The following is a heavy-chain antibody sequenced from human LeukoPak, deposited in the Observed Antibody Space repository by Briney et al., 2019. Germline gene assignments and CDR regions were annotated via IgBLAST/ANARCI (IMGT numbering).Heavy chain of an antibody. D-gene: IGHD3-10*01. CDR3: ARDMDGSGSYFTVAMDV. J-gene: IGHJ6*02. CDR2: ISTSRSYI. V-gene: IGHV3-21*01. CDR1: GFTFSSYT. Sequence: PGGSLRLSCAASGFTFSSYTMNWVRQAPGKGLEWVSSISTSRSYIYYADSVKGRFTVSRDNAKNSLYLQMNSLRAEDMAVYYCARDMDGSGSYFTVAMDVWGQGTTVTVSS.